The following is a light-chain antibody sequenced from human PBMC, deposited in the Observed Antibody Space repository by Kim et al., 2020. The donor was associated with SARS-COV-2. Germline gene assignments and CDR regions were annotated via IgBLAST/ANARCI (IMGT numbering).Light chain of an antibody. CDR1: QTIARD. Sequence: GSVGERVTNTLRASQTIARDLNCDQQKPGKAPKIRCYAASGLESGVPSRFSGSGDGTDFTLTISGLQPEDFATYYCQQSFGTPPTFGQGSKVEIK. CDR2: AAS. J-gene: IGKJ1*01. CDR3: QQSFGTPPT. V-gene: IGKV1-39*01.